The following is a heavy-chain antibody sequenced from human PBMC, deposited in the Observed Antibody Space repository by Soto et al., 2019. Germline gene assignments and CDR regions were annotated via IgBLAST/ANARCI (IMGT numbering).Heavy chain of an antibody. Sequence: GGSLRLSCAASGFTFGSYAMSWVRQAPGRGLEWVSAISGSGGSTYYADSVKGRFTISRDNSKNTLNLQMNSLGAEDTAVYYCAKARGSSTPAPGSYWGQGSLVTVSS. CDR3: AKARGSSTPAPGSY. CDR1: GFTFGSYA. V-gene: IGHV3-23*01. J-gene: IGHJ4*02. CDR2: ISGSGGST. D-gene: IGHD3-16*01.